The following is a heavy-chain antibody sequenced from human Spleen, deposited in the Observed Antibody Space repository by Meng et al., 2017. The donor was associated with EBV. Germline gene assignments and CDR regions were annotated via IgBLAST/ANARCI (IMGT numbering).Heavy chain of an antibody. CDR2: ITTKASNYAT. CDR3: TNLDY. J-gene: IGHJ4*02. Sequence: EAQLVQSGGGFVPPGASLRLSCAASGYTFSTSAVHWVRQAPGKGLEWVGRITTKASNYATAYVASVEGRFIVSRDDSTNTAYLRMNSLKTEDTAVYYCTNLDYWGQGILVTVSS. CDR1: GYTFSTSA. V-gene: IGHV3-73*02.